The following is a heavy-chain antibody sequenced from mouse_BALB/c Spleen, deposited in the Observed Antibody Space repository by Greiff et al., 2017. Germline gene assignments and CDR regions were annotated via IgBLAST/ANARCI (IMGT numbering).Heavy chain of an antibody. D-gene: IGHD2-4*01. CDR3: ARVGDYDWFAY. Sequence: EVQLVESGGGLVKPGGSLKLSCAASGFTFSSYAMSWVRQTPEKRLEWVASISSGGSTYYPDSVKGRFTISRDNARNILYLQMSSLRSEDTAMYYCARVGDYDWFAYWGQGTLVTVSA. CDR2: ISSGGST. CDR1: GFTFSSYA. V-gene: IGHV5-6-5*01. J-gene: IGHJ3*01.